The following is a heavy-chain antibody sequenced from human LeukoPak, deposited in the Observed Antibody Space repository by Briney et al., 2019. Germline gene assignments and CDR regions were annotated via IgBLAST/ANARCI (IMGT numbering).Heavy chain of an antibody. D-gene: IGHD3-22*01. CDR1: GGSFSGYY. CDR3: ARECPYYYDSSGYYGYYYYYVDV. V-gene: IGHV4-34*01. J-gene: IGHJ6*03. Sequence: SETLSLTCAVYGGSFSGYYWSWIRQPPGKGLEWIGEINHSGSTNYNPSLKSRVTISVDTSKNQFSLKLSSVTAADTAVYYCARECPYYYDSSGYYGYYYYYVDVWGKGTTVTVSS. CDR2: INHSGST.